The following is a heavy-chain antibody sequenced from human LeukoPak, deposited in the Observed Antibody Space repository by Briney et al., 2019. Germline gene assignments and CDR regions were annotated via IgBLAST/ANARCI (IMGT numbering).Heavy chain of an antibody. V-gene: IGHV3-11*04. CDR2: ITNSGSTI. J-gene: IGHJ3*02. D-gene: IGHD4-17*01. CDR1: GSTFSDYY. CDR3: ARRGAVTNAFDI. Sequence: GGSLRLSCAASGSTFSDYYMSWIRQAPGKGLEWVSYITNSGSTIYYADSVKGRFTISRDNAKNTLYLQMNSLRAEDTAVYYCARRGAVTNAFDIWGLGTMVTVSS.